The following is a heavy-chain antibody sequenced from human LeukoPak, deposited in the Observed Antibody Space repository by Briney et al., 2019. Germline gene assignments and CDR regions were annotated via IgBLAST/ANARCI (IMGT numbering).Heavy chain of an antibody. CDR2: IYWDDDK. Sequence: SGPTLVNPTQTLTLTCTFSGFSLSTGGVGVGWIRQPPGKALEWLAFIYWDDDKRYSPSLMSRLTITKDTSKNQVVLTMTNMDPVDSATYYCAHRVVDYSVSRSSGLFDYWGQGTLVTVSS. CDR1: GFSLSTGGVG. J-gene: IGHJ4*02. D-gene: IGHD6-13*01. CDR3: AHRVVDYSVSRSSGLFDY. V-gene: IGHV2-5*02.